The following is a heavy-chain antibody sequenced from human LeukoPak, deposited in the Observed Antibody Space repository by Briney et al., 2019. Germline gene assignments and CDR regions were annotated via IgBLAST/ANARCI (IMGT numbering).Heavy chain of an antibody. Sequence: GASVKVSCKASGYTFTSYDINWVRQATGQGLEWMGWMNPNSGNTGYAQKFQGRLTMTRNTSISTAYMELSSLRSEDTAVYYCARLELERGSYYYYGMDVWGQGTTVTVSS. CDR2: MNPNSGNT. CDR3: ARLELERGSYYYYGMDV. CDR1: GYTFTSYD. D-gene: IGHD1-1*01. V-gene: IGHV1-8*01. J-gene: IGHJ6*02.